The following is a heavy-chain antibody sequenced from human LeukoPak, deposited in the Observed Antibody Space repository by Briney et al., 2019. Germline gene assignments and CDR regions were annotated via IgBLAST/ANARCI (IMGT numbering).Heavy chain of an antibody. CDR1: GFTFSSYA. J-gene: IGHJ4*02. CDR3: ARDYDFWSGQTADFFDY. CDR2: ISGSGGST. Sequence: GGSLRLSCAASGFTFSSYAMSWVRQAPGKGLEWVSAISGSGGSTYYADSVKGRFTISRDNSKNTLYLQMNTLRAEDTAVYYCARDYDFWSGQTADFFDYWGRGTLVTVSS. V-gene: IGHV3-23*01. D-gene: IGHD3-3*01.